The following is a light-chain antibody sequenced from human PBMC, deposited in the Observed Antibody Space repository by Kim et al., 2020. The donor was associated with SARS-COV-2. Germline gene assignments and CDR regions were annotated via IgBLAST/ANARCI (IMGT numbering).Light chain of an antibody. CDR1: QGISSA. CDR3: QQYSIYWT. CDR2: GAS. V-gene: IGKV1-13*02. Sequence: IQMTQSPSTLSASVGDRVSITCRASQGISSALAWYQQKPGKALKLLIYGASSLESAVPSRFSGSGSGTEFTLTISSLQPDDVATYYCQQYSIYWTFGQGTKVDIK. J-gene: IGKJ1*01.